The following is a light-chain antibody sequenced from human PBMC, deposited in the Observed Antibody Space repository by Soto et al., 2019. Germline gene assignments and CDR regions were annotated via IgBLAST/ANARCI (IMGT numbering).Light chain of an antibody. CDR3: QHYNSYSEG. CDR1: QTISSW. CDR2: KAS. V-gene: IGKV1-5*03. Sequence: IKMTQSPSTLSGSVGDRVTITCPASQTISSWLAWYQQKPGKAPKLLIYKASTLKSGVPSRFSGSGSGTEFTLTISSLQPDDFATYYCQHYNSYSEGFGEGAMV. J-gene: IGKJ1*01.